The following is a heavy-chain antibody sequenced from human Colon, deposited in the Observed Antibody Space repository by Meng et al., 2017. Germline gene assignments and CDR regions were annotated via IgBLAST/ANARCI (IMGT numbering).Heavy chain of an antibody. J-gene: IGHJ6*02. CDR1: GFTFSGYW. V-gene: IGHV3-74*01. CDR2: INIDGTAT. Sequence: GGPLRLSCAASGFTFSGYWMHWVRQAPGQGLVWVSRINIDGTATHYVDSVKGRFTISRDNAKNTVYLQMDSLRVEDTAVYYCARAPWREGDRYYYYGMDVWGQGTTVT. D-gene: IGHD3-16*01. CDR3: ARAPWREGDRYYYYGMDV.